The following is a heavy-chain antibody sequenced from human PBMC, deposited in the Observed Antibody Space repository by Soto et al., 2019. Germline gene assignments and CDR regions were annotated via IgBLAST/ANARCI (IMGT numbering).Heavy chain of an antibody. J-gene: IGHJ3*02. CDR3: ATDGGLSCGGDCRVDGFDI. D-gene: IGHD2-21*02. V-gene: IGHV4-59*01. Sequence: SETLSLTCTVSGGSISSYYWNWIRQPPGRGLEWIGYISYSGSTSYNPSLKSRVTISVDTSKNQSSLNLSSVTAADTAVYYCATDGGLSCGGDCRVDGFDIWGQGTMVTVPS. CDR1: GGSISSYY. CDR2: ISYSGST.